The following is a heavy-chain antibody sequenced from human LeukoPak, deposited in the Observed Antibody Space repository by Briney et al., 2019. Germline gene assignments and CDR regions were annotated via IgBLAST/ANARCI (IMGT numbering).Heavy chain of an antibody. CDR3: AREGGPYRPLDY. CDR1: GGSITSTNY. Sequence: PSGTLSLTCGVSGGSITSTNYWTWVRQPPGKGLEWIGEVNRQGNTNYNPSLMGRAAISVDMSENHISLQVTSVTAADTAVYYCAREGGPYRPLDYSGQRTLVTVSS. J-gene: IGHJ4*02. CDR2: VNRQGNT. V-gene: IGHV4-4*02.